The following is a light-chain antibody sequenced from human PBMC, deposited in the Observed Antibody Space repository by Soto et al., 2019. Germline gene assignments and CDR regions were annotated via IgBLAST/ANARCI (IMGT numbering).Light chain of an antibody. V-gene: IGLV1-40*01. CDR1: SCNIGAGYD. CDR2: GNS. CDR3: QSYDSSLSGYV. J-gene: IGLJ1*01. Sequence: QSVLTQPPSVPGAPGQRVTISCTGSSCNIGAGYDVHWYQQLPGTAPKLLIYGNSNRPSGVPDRLSGSKSGTSASLAITGLQAEDEADYYCQSYDSSLSGYVFGTGTKLTVL.